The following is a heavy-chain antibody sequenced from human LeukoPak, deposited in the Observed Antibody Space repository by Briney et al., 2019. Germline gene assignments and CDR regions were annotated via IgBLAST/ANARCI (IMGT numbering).Heavy chain of an antibody. D-gene: IGHD3-22*01. CDR1: GGTFSSYA. V-gene: IGHV1-69*05. CDR3: ARGRYYDSSGYYKSLYYYYYYMDV. J-gene: IGHJ6*03. Sequence: GSSVKVSCKASGGTFSSYAISWARQAPGQGLEWMGRVIPIFGTANYAQKFQGRVTITTDESTSTAYMELSSLRSEDTAVYYCARGRYYDSSGYYKSLYYYYYYMDVWGKGTTVTVSS. CDR2: VIPIFGTA.